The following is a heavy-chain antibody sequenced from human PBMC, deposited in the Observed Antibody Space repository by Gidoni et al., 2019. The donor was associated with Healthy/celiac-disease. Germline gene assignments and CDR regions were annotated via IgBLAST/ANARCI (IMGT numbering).Heavy chain of an antibody. CDR2: IYYSGST. CDR3: ARHWIRYFDWVQGDYFDY. V-gene: IGHV4-39*01. CDR1: GGSISSSSYY. J-gene: IGHJ4*02. D-gene: IGHD3-9*01. Sequence: QLQLQESGPGLVKPSETLSLTCTVSGGSISSSSYYWGWLRQPPGKGLEWIGSIYYSGSTYYNPSLKSRVTRSVDTSKNQFSLKLSSVTAADTAVYYCARHWIRYFDWVQGDYFDYWGQGTLVTVSS.